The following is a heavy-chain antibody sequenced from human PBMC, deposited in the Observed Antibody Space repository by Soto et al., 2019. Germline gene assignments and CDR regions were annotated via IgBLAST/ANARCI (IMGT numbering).Heavy chain of an antibody. J-gene: IGHJ5*02. D-gene: IGHD3-16*01. CDR1: GGSISSGGYY. V-gene: IGHV4-31*03. CDR3: AREGNEWGNWFDP. CDR2: IYYSGST. Sequence: QVQLQESGPGLVKPSQTLSLTCTVSGGSISSGGYYWSWIRQHPGKGLEWIGYIYYSGSTHYNPSLTSRVTISVDTSKNQFSLKLSSVTAADTAVYYCAREGNEWGNWFDPWGQGTLVTVSS.